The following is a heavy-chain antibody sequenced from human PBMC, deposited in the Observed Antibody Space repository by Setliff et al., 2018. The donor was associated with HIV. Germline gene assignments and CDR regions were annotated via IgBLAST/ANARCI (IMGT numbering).Heavy chain of an antibody. D-gene: IGHD1-1*01. V-gene: IGHV4-61*02. CDR1: GVSINSGNYY. J-gene: IGHJ4*02. Sequence: SETLSLTCTVSGVSINSGNYYWGWIRQPAGKRLEWIGRIYSSGNTNYNPSLKSRVTISADTSKNRFSLRLKSVTAAETAVYYCARGGDGYNPGGGTFDHWGQGTLVTVSS. CDR3: ARGGDGYNPGGGTFDH. CDR2: IYSSGNT.